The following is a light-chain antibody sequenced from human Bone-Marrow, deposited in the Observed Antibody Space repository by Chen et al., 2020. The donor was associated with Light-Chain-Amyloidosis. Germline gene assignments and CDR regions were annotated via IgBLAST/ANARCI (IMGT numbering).Light chain of an antibody. V-gene: IGKV3-11*01. CDR3: QQRSNWPPGFT. CDR2: DAS. J-gene: IGKJ3*01. CDR1: QSVSSY. Sequence: EIVLTQSPATLSLSPGERATLSCRASQSVSSYLAWYQQKPGQAPRLLMYDASNRATGIPARCSGSGSGTDFTLTISSLEPEDFAVYYCQQRSNWPPGFTFGPGTKVDIK.